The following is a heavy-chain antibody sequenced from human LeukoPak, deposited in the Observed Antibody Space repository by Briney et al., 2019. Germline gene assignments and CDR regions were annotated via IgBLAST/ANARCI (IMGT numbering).Heavy chain of an antibody. D-gene: IGHD4-23*01. CDR1: GFTFDDYA. J-gene: IGHJ4*02. CDR2: ISWNSGSI. Sequence: GGSLRLSCAASGFTFDDYAMHWVRQAPGKGLEWVSGISWNSGSIGYADSVKGRFSISRDNAKNTLYLQMNSLRVEDAAVYYCARGRPHGNDYWGQGTLVTVSS. CDR3: ARGRPHGNDY. V-gene: IGHV3-9*01.